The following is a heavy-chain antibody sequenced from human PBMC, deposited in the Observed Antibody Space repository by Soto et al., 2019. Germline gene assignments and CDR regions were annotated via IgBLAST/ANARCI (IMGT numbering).Heavy chain of an antibody. D-gene: IGHD1-20*01. Sequence: PSETLSLTCAVYGGSFSGYYWSWIRQPPGKGLERIGELNHSGSTNYNPSLKSRVTISVDTSKNQFSLKLSSVTAADTAVYYCARGRYNWNYWGQGTLVTVSS. V-gene: IGHV4-34*01. CDR3: ARGRYNWNY. CDR1: GGSFSGYY. CDR2: LNHSGST. J-gene: IGHJ4*02.